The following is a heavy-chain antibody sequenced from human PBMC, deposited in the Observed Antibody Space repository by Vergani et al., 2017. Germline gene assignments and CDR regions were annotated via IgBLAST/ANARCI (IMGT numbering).Heavy chain of an antibody. Sequence: VRLLESGGGLVQPGGSLRLSCAASGFSFSTYGMHWVRQAPGRGLEWVAFLRYDGSNEYYGDAVKGRFIISRDNSKNMLSLEMHSLRPEDTAVYYCANSYCSSLSCYAFYGMEVWGQGTTVTVSS. D-gene: IGHD2-2*01. J-gene: IGHJ6*02. CDR2: LRYDGSNE. CDR3: ANSYCSSLSCYAFYGMEV. CDR1: GFSFSTYG. V-gene: IGHV3-30*02.